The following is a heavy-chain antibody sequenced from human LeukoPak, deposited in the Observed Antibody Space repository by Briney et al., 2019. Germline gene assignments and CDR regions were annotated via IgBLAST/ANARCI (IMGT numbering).Heavy chain of an antibody. CDR2: IYYSGST. D-gene: IGHD2-15*01. CDR1: GGSISSSSYY. Sequence: PSETLSLTCTVSGGSISSSSYYWGWIRQPPGKGLEWIGSIYYSGSTYYNPSLKSRVTISVDTSKNQFSLKLSSVTAADTAVYYCARPLGSPNNYYYYMDVWGKGTTVTVSS. J-gene: IGHJ6*03. V-gene: IGHV4-39*01. CDR3: ARPLGSPNNYYYYMDV.